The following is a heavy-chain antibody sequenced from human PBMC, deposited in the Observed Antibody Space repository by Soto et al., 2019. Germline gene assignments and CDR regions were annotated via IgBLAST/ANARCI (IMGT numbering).Heavy chain of an antibody. V-gene: IGHV3-21*06. D-gene: IGHD6-19*01. CDR3: ARDDGWLVLDY. J-gene: IGHJ4*02. CDR2: ITIRSSYI. CDR1: GFAFSSYS. Sequence: EVQLVESGGGLVKPGGSLRLSCAASGFAFSSYSMNWVRQAPGKGLEWVAFITIRSSYIYYAYSVRGRFTISRDNAQNSLYLQMDGLRAEDTAVYYCARDDGWLVLDYWGQGTLVTVSS.